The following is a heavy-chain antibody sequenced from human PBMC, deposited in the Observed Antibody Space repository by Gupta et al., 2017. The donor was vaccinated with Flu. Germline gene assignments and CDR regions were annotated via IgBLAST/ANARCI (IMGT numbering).Heavy chain of an antibody. CDR3: AKSAYLDFYYYMDV. V-gene: IGHV3-23*01. CDR1: GFTFSNYA. J-gene: IGHJ6*03. Sequence: EVQLLESGGGLVPPGGSLRLSCEASGFTFSNYALTWVRQVPGKGLEWVSGFSGNDVTTYYADSVKGRFTISRDNSKNTLYLQMNSLRAEDTAIYYCAKSAYLDFYYYMDVWGKGTTVTVSS. D-gene: IGHD2/OR15-2a*01. CDR2: FSGNDVTT.